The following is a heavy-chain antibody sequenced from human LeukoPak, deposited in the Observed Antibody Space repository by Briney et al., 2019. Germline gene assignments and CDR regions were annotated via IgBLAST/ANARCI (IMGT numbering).Heavy chain of an antibody. Sequence: PGESLKISCKGSGYSFTSYWIAWVRQMPGKGLEWMGIIYPGDSDTRYSPSFQGQVTISADKSISTAYLQWSGLKASDTAMLYCARCLRDYGSGSYSYDYWGQGTLVTVSS. CDR2: IYPGDSDT. J-gene: IGHJ4*02. CDR1: GYSFTSYW. CDR3: ARCLRDYGSGSYSYDY. D-gene: IGHD3-10*01. V-gene: IGHV5-51*01.